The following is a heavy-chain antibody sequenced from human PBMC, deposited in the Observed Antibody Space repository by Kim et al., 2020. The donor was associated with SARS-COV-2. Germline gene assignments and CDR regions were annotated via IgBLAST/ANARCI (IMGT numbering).Heavy chain of an antibody. D-gene: IGHD3-3*01. CDR2: ISSNGGST. J-gene: IGHJ6*02. Sequence: GGSLRLSCAASGFTFSSYAMHWVRQAPGKGLEYVSAISSNGGSTYYANSVKGRFTISRDNSKNTLYLQMGSLRAEDMAVYYCARDSAITIIGVVIIIYYYGIDVWGRGTPVTVAS. V-gene: IGHV3-64*01. CDR3: ARDSAITIIGVVIIIYYYGIDV. CDR1: GFTFSSYA.